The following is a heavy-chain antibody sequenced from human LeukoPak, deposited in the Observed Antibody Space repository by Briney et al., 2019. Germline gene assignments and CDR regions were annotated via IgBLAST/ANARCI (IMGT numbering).Heavy chain of an antibody. CDR3: ARDNSGSYYFDY. V-gene: IGHV1-2*02. CDR1: GYTFTGYY. J-gene: IGHJ4*02. Sequence: GASVKVSCKASGYTFTGYYMHWVRQAPGQGLEWMGWINPNIGGTNYAQKFQGRVTMTRDTSISTAYMELSRLRSDDTAVYYCARDNSGSYYFDYWGQGTLVTVSS. CDR2: INPNIGGT. D-gene: IGHD1-26*01.